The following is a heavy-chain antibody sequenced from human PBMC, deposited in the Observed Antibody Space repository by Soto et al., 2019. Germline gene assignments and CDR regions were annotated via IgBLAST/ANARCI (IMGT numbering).Heavy chain of an antibody. Sequence: PSETLSLTCAVYGGSFSGYYWSWIRQPPGKGLEWIGEINHSGSTNYNPSLKSRVTISVDTSKNQFSLKLSSVTAADTAVYYCARWEPAMIVYGMDVWGQGTTVT. CDR1: GGSFSGYY. D-gene: IGHD3-22*01. V-gene: IGHV4-34*01. CDR2: INHSGST. CDR3: ARWEPAMIVYGMDV. J-gene: IGHJ6*02.